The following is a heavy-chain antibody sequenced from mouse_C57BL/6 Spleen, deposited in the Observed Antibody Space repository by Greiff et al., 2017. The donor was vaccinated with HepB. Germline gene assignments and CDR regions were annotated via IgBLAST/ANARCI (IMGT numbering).Heavy chain of an antibody. Sequence: DVKLVESGGGLVKPGGSLKLSCAASGFTFSSYAMSWVRQTPEKRLEWVATISDGGSYTYYPDNVKGRFTISRDNAKNNLYLQMSHLKSEDTAMYYCARAGDSPFAYWGQGTLVTVSA. CDR1: GFTFSSYA. V-gene: IGHV5-4*03. CDR3: ARAGDSPFAY. J-gene: IGHJ3*01. CDR2: ISDGGSYT.